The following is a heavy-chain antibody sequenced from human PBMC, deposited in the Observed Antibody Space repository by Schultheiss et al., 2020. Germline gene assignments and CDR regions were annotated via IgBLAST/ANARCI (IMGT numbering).Heavy chain of an antibody. CDR2: IYYSGST. V-gene: IGHV4-31*03. CDR3: AREIEMATITGWFDP. CDR1: GGSISSGGYY. Sequence: SETLSLTCTVSGGSISSGGYYWSWIRQHPGKGLEWIGYIYYSGSTYYNPSLKSRVTISVDTSKNQFSLKLSSVTAADTAVYYCAREIEMATITGWFDPWGQGTLVTVS. J-gene: IGHJ5*02. D-gene: IGHD5-24*01.